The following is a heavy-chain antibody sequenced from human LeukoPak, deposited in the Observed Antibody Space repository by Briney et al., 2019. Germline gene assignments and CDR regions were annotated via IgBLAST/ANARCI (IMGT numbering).Heavy chain of an antibody. J-gene: IGHJ6*03. CDR2: ISSGSSYI. CDR1: GFIFSSYS. Sequence: GGSLRLSCAASGFIFSSYSMNWFRQAPGKGLEWVSSISSGSSYIYYADSVKGRFTISRDNAKNSLYLQMNSLSAEDTAVYYCAYTSGYDFSSYYYYYMDVWGKGTTVTVSS. CDR3: AYTSGYDFSSYYYYYMDV. D-gene: IGHD5-12*01. V-gene: IGHV3-21*01.